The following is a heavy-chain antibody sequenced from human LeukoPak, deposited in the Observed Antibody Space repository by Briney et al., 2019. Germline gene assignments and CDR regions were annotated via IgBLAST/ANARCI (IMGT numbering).Heavy chain of an antibody. CDR1: GYTFTSYG. CDR2: ISAYNGNT. CDR3: ARDDYDILTGYCLDY. V-gene: IGHV1-18*01. J-gene: IGHJ4*02. Sequence: GASVKVSCKASGYTFTSYGISWVRQAPGQGLEWMGWISAYNGNTNYAQKLQGRVTMTTDTSTSTAYMELRSLRSDDTAVYYCARDDYDILTGYCLDYWGQETLVTVSS. D-gene: IGHD3-9*01.